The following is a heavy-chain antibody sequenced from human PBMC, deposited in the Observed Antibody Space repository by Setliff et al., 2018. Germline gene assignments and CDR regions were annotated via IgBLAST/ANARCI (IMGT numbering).Heavy chain of an antibody. V-gene: IGHV1-46*01. D-gene: IGHD6-13*01. J-gene: IGHJ4*02. CDR1: VYSFTSHY. CDR3: SRAGLAATGRKGVFDH. CDR2: INTGGGSS. Sequence: ASVKVSCKASVYSFTSHYMHWVRQAPGQGLEWMGIINTGGGSSSSTQKFEGRVTMTRDTSTNTVYMELSGLTSDDTAVYYCSRAGLAATGRKGVFDHWGQGTLVTAPQ.